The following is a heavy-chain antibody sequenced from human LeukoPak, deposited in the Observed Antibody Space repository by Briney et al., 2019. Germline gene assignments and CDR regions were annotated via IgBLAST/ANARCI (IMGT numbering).Heavy chain of an antibody. Sequence: SETLSLTCTVSGGSISSYYWSWTRQRPGQGLEWIGYIYYSGSTNYNPSLKIRVTISVDTSKNQFSLKLSSVTAADTAVYYCARGGSGSEPIQDYWGQGTLVTVSS. V-gene: IGHV4-59*01. CDR3: ARGGSGSEPIQDY. CDR1: GGSISSYY. J-gene: IGHJ4*02. CDR2: IYYSGST. D-gene: IGHD3-10*01.